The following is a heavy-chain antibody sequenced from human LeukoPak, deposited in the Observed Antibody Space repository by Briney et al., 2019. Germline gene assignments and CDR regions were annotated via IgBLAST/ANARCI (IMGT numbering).Heavy chain of an antibody. CDR3: ARTVRGPPPSYYFDY. CDR1: GGSISSGSYY. CDR2: IYTSGST. Sequence: SETLSLTCTVSGGSISSGSYYWSWIRQPAGKGLEWIGRIYTSGSTNYNPSLKSRVTISVDTSKNQFSLKLSSVTAADTAVYYSARTVRGPPPSYYFDYWGQGTLVTVSS. V-gene: IGHV4-61*02. D-gene: IGHD3-10*01. J-gene: IGHJ4*02.